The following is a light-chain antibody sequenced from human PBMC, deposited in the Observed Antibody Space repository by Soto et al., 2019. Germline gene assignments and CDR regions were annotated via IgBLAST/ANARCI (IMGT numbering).Light chain of an antibody. CDR2: ETS. V-gene: IGKV3-11*01. Sequence: EIVLTQSQSTLSLSPGDGATLSCSASQSITKYLAWYQQKPCKRPRLLIYETSERASAVPARFGGRGSGTDFTLTISSREPEDFAYYYCQQRDSGPWKFGQGTRV. J-gene: IGKJ1*01. CDR1: QSITKY. CDR3: QQRDSGPWK.